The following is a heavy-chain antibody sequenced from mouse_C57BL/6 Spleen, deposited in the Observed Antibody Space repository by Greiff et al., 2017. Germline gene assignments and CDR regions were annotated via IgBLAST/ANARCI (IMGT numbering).Heavy chain of an antibody. Sequence: QVQLQQPGAELVTPGASVKLSCQASGYTFTSYWMHWVKQRPGRGLGWIGRIDPNSGGTKYNEKFKSKATLTVDKPSSTAYMQLRSLTAEDSAVYDCARGDDPPFAYWGQGTLVTVSA. CDR3: ARGDDPPFAY. J-gene: IGHJ3*01. CDR1: GYTFTSYW. V-gene: IGHV1-72*01. CDR2: IDPNSGGT.